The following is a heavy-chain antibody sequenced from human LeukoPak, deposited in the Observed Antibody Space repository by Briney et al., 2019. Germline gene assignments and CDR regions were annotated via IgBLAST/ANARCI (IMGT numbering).Heavy chain of an antibody. Sequence: ASVKVSCKASGYTFTSYGISWVRQAPGQGLEWMGWISAYNGNTNSAQKLQGRVTVTTDTSTSTAYMELRSLRSDDTAVYYCARTEIADDYGAPGVMRWGQGTLVTVSS. CDR2: ISAYNGNT. CDR3: ARTEIADDYGAPGVMR. D-gene: IGHD4-17*01. CDR1: GYTFTSYG. V-gene: IGHV1-18*01. J-gene: IGHJ4*02.